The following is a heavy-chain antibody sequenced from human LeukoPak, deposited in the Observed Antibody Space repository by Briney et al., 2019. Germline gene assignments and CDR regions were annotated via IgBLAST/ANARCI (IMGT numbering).Heavy chain of an antibody. CDR1: GGSISSYY. CDR3: ARGRSNIVVVVAATHFDY. CDR2: IYYSGST. J-gene: IGHJ4*02. V-gene: IGHV4-59*12. D-gene: IGHD2-15*01. Sequence: SETLSLTCTVSGGSISSYYWSWIRQPPGKGLEWIGYIYYSGSTSKNPSLKSRVTISVDTSKNQFSLKLSSVTAADTAVYYCARGRSNIVVVVAATHFDYWGQGTLVTVSS.